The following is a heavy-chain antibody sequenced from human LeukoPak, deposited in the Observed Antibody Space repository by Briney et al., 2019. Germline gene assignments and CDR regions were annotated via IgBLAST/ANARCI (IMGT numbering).Heavy chain of an antibody. CDR2: LHYSGNT. D-gene: IGHD6-19*01. CDR1: GASVSSDTYH. Sequence: SETLSLTCTVSGASVSSDTYHWSWIRQPPGKGLEWIGHLHYSGNTNYNPSLQSRVTISVDTSKNQFSLKLSSVTAADTAVYCCARGLGDSSGFYSWGQGTLVTVSS. V-gene: IGHV4-61*01. J-gene: IGHJ4*02. CDR3: ARGLGDSSGFYS.